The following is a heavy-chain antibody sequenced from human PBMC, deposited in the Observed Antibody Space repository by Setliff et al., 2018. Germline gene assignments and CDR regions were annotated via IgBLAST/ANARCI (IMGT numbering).Heavy chain of an antibody. CDR1: GGSISTYY. CDR2: IYYSGST. CDR3: ARESPYGGWFDP. J-gene: IGHJ5*02. D-gene: IGHD4-17*01. V-gene: IGHV4-59*12. Sequence: SETLSLTCTVSGGSISTYYWSWIRQPPGKGLEWIGYIYYSGSTNYNPSLKSRVTISVDTSKNQFSLKLSSVTAADTAVYYCARESPYGGWFDPWGQGTLVTVSS.